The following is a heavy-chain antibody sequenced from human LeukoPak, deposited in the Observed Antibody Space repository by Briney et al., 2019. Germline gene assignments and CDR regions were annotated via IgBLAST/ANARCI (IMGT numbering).Heavy chain of an antibody. CDR2: IFPHDSDT. D-gene: IGHD2/OR15-2a*01. Sequence: GESLKISCKGSGYSFMDYWIGWVRQMPGKGPELMGFIFPHDSDTRYSPSFQGQVTISVDKSISTAYAQWSSLKASDTAVYYCVRYGLRGCNSNCYTSFYYYGMDVWGQGTTVIVSS. J-gene: IGHJ6*02. V-gene: IGHV5-51*01. CDR3: VRYGLRGCNSNCYTSFYYYGMDV. CDR1: GYSFMDYW.